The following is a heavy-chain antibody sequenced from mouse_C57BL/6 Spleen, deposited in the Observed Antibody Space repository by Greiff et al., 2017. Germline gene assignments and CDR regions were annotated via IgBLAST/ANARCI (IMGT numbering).Heavy chain of an antibody. D-gene: IGHD1-1*01. V-gene: IGHV1-55*01. Sequence: QVQLQQPGAELVKPGASVKMSCKASGYTFTSYWITWVKQRPGQGLEWIGDIYPGSGSTNYNEKFKSKATLTVDTSSSTAYMQLSSLTSEDSAVYYCARGLLHYYGSSQGYFDVWGTGTTVTVSS. CDR2: IYPGSGST. J-gene: IGHJ1*03. CDR1: GYTFTSYW. CDR3: ARGLLHYYGSSQGYFDV.